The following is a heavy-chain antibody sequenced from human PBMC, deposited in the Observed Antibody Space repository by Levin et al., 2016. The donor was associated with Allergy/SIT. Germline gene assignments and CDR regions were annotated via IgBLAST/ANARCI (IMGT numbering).Heavy chain of an antibody. CDR3: AIGSSSWSYYFDY. CDR2: IYYSGST. J-gene: IGHJ4*02. D-gene: IGHD6-13*01. V-gene: IGHV4-59*01. Sequence: WIRQPPGKGLEWIGEIYYSGSTNYNPSLKSRVAISVDTSKNQFSLKLSSVTAADTAVYYCAIGSSSWSYYFDYWGQGTLVTVSS.